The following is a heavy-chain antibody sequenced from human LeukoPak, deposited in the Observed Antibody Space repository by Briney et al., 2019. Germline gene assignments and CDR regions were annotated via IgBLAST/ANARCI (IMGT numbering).Heavy chain of an antibody. CDR1: GFTFDDYA. CDR3: AKDMTGSEIAFDI. J-gene: IGHJ3*02. CDR2: ISWNSGSI. Sequence: GGSLRLSCAASGFTFDDYAMHWVRQAPGKGLEWVSGISWNSGSIGYADSVKGRFTISRDNAKNSLYLQMNSLRAEDTALYYCAKDMTGSEIAFDIWGQGTMVTVSS. D-gene: IGHD1-14*01. V-gene: IGHV3-9*01.